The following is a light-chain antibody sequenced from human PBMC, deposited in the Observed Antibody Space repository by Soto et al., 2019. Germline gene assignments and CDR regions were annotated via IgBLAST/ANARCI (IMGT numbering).Light chain of an antibody. V-gene: IGKV3D-20*02. CDR3: QQRSNWPLT. CDR2: GAS. J-gene: IGKJ4*01. CDR1: QSVSSSY. Sequence: EIVLTQSPGTLSLSPGGRATLSCRASQSVSSSYLAWYQQKPGQAPRLLIYGASSRATGIPDRFSGSRSRTDFTLTISRLEPEDFAVYYCQQRSNWPLTFGGGTKVDIK.